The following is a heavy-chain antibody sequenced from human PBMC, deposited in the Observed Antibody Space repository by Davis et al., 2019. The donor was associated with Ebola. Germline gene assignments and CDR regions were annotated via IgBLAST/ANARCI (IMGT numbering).Heavy chain of an antibody. CDR1: GYTFISYD. J-gene: IGHJ4*02. Sequence: AASVKVSCKASGYTFISYDFNWVRRAPGQGLEWMGRINPNSGGTNYAQKFQGRVTMTRDTSISTAYMELSRLRSDDTAVYYCAREILWSLEYYFDYWGQGTLVTVSS. V-gene: IGHV1-2*06. CDR2: INPNSGGT. D-gene: IGHD2/OR15-2a*01. CDR3: AREILWSLEYYFDY.